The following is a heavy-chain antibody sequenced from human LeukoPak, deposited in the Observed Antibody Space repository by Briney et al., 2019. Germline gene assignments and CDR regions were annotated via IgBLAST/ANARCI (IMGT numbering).Heavy chain of an antibody. J-gene: IGHJ1*01. CDR1: GYTFSRYY. D-gene: IGHD1-1*01. CDR3: ARGGDPMLSGTSAEYFQH. V-gene: IGHV3-30*16. CDR2: ISYDGSNK. Sequence: SCKASGYTFSRYYIHWVRQAPGQGLEWVAVISYDGSNKYYADSVKGRFTISRDNSKNTLYLQMNSLRAEDTAVYYCARGGDPMLSGTSAEYFQHWGQGTLVTVSS.